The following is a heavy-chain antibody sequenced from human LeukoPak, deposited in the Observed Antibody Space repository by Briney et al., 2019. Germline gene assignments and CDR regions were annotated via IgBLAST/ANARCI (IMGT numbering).Heavy chain of an antibody. CDR3: ATEGGHLMVRGVYDY. J-gene: IGHJ4*02. CDR1: GYTLTELS. CDR2: FDPEDGGT. V-gene: IGHV1-24*01. Sequence: VASVKVSCKVSGYTLTELSMHWVRQAPGKGLEWMGGFDPEDGGTIYAQKFQGRVTMTEDTSTDTAYMELSSLRSEDTAVYYCATEGGHLMVRGVYDYWGQGTLVTVSS. D-gene: IGHD3-10*01.